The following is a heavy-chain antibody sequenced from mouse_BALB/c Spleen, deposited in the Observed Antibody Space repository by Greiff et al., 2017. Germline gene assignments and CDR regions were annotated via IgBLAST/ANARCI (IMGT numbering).Heavy chain of an antibody. D-gene: IGHD1-1*01. CDR1: GFTFSSFG. J-gene: IGHJ2*01. CDR3: ARSDYYGSSSY. V-gene: IGHV5-17*02. Sequence: EVQLVESGGGLVQPGGSRKLSCAASGFTFSSFGMHWVRQAPEKGLEWVAYISSGSSTIYYADTVKGRFTISRDNPKNTLFLQMTSLRSEDTAMYYCARSDYYGSSSYWGQGTTRTVSS. CDR2: ISSGSSTI.